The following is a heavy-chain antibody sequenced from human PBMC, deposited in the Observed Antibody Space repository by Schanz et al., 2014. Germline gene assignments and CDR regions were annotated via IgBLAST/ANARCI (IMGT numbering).Heavy chain of an antibody. CDR3: ARGGFGEVSYFDY. V-gene: IGHV3-11*04. CDR2: ISSGGTTT. Sequence: QVQLVESGGGLVKPGGSLRLSCAASGFIFSDYYMAWIRQAPGKGPEYVSYISSGGTTTYHSDSVKGRFTISRDNSKNTLYLQMNSLRPEDTAVYYCARGGFGEVSYFDYWGQGTLVNVSS. D-gene: IGHD3-10*01. J-gene: IGHJ4*02. CDR1: GFIFSDYY.